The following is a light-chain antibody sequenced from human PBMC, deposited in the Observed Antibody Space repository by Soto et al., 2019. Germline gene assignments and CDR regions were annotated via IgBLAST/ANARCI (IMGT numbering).Light chain of an antibody. CDR1: SSTIGAGYD. Sequence: QSVLTQPPSVSGAPGQRITISCTGTSSTIGAGYDVHWYQQLPGTAPKLLIYQNSNRPSGVPDRFSASRSGTSASLAITGLQADDEADYYCHSYDSSLNGHVVFGGGTKLTVL. CDR2: QNS. V-gene: IGLV1-40*01. CDR3: HSYDSSLNGHVV. J-gene: IGLJ2*01.